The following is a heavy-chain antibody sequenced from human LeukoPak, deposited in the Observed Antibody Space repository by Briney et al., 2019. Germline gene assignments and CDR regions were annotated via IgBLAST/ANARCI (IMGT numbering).Heavy chain of an antibody. Sequence: ETLSLTCTVSGGSISSSSYYWGWIRQPPGKGLEWVSYISSSSSTIYYADSVKGRFTTSRDNAKNSLYLQMNSLRAEDTAVYYCAKGSGWEQSYYYYYMDVWGKGTTVTISS. D-gene: IGHD1-26*01. CDR1: GGSISSSS. V-gene: IGHV3-48*01. J-gene: IGHJ6*03. CDR2: ISSSSSTI. CDR3: AKGSGWEQSYYYYYMDV.